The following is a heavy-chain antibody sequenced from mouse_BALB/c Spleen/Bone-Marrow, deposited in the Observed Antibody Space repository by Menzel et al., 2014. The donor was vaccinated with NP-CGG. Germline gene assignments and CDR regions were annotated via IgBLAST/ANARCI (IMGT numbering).Heavy chain of an antibody. CDR2: INPGSSTI. CDR1: GFDFGRYW. Sequence: EVKLMESGGGLVQPGGSLNLACVASGFDFGRYWMSWARQAPGKGLEWIGEINPGSSTINYSPSLKDKFIISRDNAKNTLYLQMSKVRSEDTALYYCARLGCYGYHDNWGPGTTLTVSS. J-gene: IGHJ2*01. D-gene: IGHD1-2*01. CDR3: ARLGCYGYHDN. V-gene: IGHV4-2*02.